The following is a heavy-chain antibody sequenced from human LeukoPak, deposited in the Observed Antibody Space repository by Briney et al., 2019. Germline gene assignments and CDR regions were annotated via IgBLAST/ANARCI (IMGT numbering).Heavy chain of an antibody. CDR2: IYPGYSDT. CDR1: GYNFGSLW. D-gene: IGHD4/OR15-4a*01. CDR3: ARHPKMSSSNYYLDY. V-gene: IGHV5-51*01. Sequence: GESLKISCKGSGYNFGSLWIAWVRQMPGKGLEWMGIIYPGYSDTRYSPSFQGQVTISADKSISTAYLQWSSLKASDTAMYFCARHPKMSSSNYYLDYWGQGTLVTVSS. J-gene: IGHJ4*02.